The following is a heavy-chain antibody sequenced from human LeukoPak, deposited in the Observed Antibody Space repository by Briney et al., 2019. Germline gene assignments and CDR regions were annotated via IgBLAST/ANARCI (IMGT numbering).Heavy chain of an antibody. V-gene: IGHV3-30*18. D-gene: IGHD3-22*01. CDR2: ISYDGSTT. CDR3: AKVHLTYKYDSSGYGFQDY. CDR1: GFTFSSYA. Sequence: GGSLRLSCAASGFTFSSYAIHWVRQAPGKGLDWGAVISYDGSTTYYADSVKGRFTISRDNSNNMVYLQMNSLRAEDTAVYYCAKVHLTYKYDSSGYGFQDYWGQGTLVTVSS. J-gene: IGHJ4*02.